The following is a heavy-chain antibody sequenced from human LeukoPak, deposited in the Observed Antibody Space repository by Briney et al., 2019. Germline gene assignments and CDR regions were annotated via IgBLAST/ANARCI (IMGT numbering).Heavy chain of an antibody. V-gene: IGHV1-18*01. Sequence: ASVKVSCKASGYTFTSYGISWVRQAPGQGLEWMGWISAYNGNTNYAQKFQGRVTMTEDTSTDTAYMELSSLRSEDTAVYYCAGWYDAFDIWGQGTMVTVSS. CDR1: GYTFTSYG. D-gene: IGHD6-19*01. J-gene: IGHJ3*02. CDR3: AGWYDAFDI. CDR2: ISAYNGNT.